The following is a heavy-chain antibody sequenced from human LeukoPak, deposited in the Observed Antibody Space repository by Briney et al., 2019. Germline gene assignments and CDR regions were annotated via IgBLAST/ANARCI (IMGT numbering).Heavy chain of an antibody. V-gene: IGHV3-23*01. CDR3: AKIPLWAGQQLIY. J-gene: IGHJ4*02. CDR1: GFTFSSYA. CDR2: ISGSGGST. D-gene: IGHD6-13*01. Sequence: EGSLRLSCAASGFTFSSYAMSWVRQAPGKGLEWVSSISGSGGSTYYADSVKGRFTISRDNSKSTLYLQMNSLRAEDTAIYYCAKIPLWAGQQLIYWGQGTLVTVSS.